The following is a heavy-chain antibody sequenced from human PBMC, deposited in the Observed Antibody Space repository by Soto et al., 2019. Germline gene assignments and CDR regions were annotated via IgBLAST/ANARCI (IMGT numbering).Heavy chain of an antibody. CDR2: VHISGHS. D-gene: IGHD1-1*01. J-gene: IGHJ5*01. Sequence: LSLTCTLSGGSVRAPDWWNWVRQSPDKGLEWIAEVHISGHSNYNPSLRSRVSVSIDSSKNQFYLNLNSVTAADTAIYYCARVRQGCSANNCYFDPWGQGTQVTVSS. CDR1: GGSVRAPDW. CDR3: ARVRQGCSANNCYFDP. V-gene: IGHV4-4*02.